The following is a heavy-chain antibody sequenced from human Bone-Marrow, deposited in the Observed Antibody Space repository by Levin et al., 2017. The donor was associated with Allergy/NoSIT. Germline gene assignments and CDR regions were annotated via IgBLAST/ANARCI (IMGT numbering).Heavy chain of an antibody. J-gene: IGHJ4*02. Sequence: PGGSLRLSCAGSGLNFSDAWMSWVRQAPGKGLEWVGRIKDKSDGETADYAAPVKGRFTISRDDSKNLVFLQMNNLKIEDTGVYFCSATWMSWGQGTLVTVSS. D-gene: IGHD2-2*03. CDR3: SATWMS. CDR1: GLNFSDAW. CDR2: IKDKSDGETA. V-gene: IGHV3-15*01.